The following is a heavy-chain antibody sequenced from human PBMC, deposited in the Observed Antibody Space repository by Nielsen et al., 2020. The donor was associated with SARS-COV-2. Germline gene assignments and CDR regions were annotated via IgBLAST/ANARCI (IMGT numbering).Heavy chain of an antibody. V-gene: IGHV3-30-3*01. CDR1: GFTFSSYA. D-gene: IGHD3-22*01. CDR3: AKDRAGIVVVKSAFDI. Sequence: GESLKISCAASGFTFSSYAMHWVRQAPGKGLEWVAVISYDGSNKYYADSVKGRFTISRDNSKNTLYLQMNSLRAEDTAVYYCAKDRAGIVVVKSAFDIWGQGTMVTVSS. CDR2: ISYDGSNK. J-gene: IGHJ3*02.